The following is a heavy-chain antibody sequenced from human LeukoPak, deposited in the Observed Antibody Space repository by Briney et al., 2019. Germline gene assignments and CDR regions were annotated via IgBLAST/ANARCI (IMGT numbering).Heavy chain of an antibody. V-gene: IGHV4-59*01. CDR2: IYYSGST. CDR3: ARREVSSGWAPFDY. D-gene: IGHD6-19*01. CDR1: GGSISSYY. Sequence: SETLSLTCTVSGGSISSYYWSWIRQPPGRGLEWIGYIYYSGSTNYNPSLKSRVTISVDTSKNQFSLKLSSVTAADTAVYYCARREVSSGWAPFDYWGQGTLVTVSS. J-gene: IGHJ4*02.